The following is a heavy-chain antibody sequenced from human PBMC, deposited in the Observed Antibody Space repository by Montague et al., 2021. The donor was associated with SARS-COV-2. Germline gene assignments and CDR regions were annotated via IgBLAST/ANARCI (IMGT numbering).Heavy chain of an antibody. CDR1: GGSFSSGGYS. CDR3: ASKEGDYGGMDV. D-gene: IGHD3-16*01. CDR2: IYHSGST. J-gene: IGHJ6*02. Sequence: TLSLTCAVSGGSFSSGGYSWSWLRQPPGKGLEWIGYIYHSGSTYXNPSLKSRVTISVDRSKNQFSLKLSSVTAADTAVYYCASKEGDYGGMDVWGQGTTVTVSS. V-gene: IGHV4-30-2*01.